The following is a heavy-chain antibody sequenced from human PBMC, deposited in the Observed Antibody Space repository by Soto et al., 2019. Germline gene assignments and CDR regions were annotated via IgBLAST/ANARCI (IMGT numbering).Heavy chain of an antibody. J-gene: IGHJ4*02. D-gene: IGHD3-10*02. V-gene: IGHV6-1*01. CDR2: TYYRSTWNT. CDR3: ARYVRGVLFDF. CDR1: GDSVSSESAG. Sequence: SQTLSLTCAISGDSVSSESAGWNWIRQSPSRGLEWLGRTYYRSTWNTDYAVSAKSRITINVDTSKNQFSLQLTSVTPEDTAVYYCARYVRGVLFDFWGQGTVVTVSS.